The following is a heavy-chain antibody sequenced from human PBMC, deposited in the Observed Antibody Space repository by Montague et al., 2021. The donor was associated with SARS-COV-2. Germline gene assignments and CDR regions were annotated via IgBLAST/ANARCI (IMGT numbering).Heavy chain of an antibody. V-gene: IGHV4-34*01. Sequence: SETLSLTCAVYGGSFSGHCWSWIRQPPGKGLEWIGEINHSGSTNYNPSLKSRVTISVDTSKNQFSLKLSSVTAADTAAYYCARVRYYGSGTSLGMDVWGQGTTVTVSS. D-gene: IGHD3-10*01. J-gene: IGHJ6*02. CDR3: ARVRYYGSGTSLGMDV. CDR1: GGSFSGHC. CDR2: INHSGST.